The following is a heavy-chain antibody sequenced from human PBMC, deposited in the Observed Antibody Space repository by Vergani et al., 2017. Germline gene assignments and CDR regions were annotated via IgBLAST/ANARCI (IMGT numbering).Heavy chain of an antibody. Sequence: QVQLVASGGGLVRPGGSLRLSCAASGFIFSDYYMTWIRQTPGKGLEWLAHISDGGETKMYAESLKGRFTVSRDNTKNLLILQMKTLKVDDTATYYCGRRQSPASLMDKPIDIRGQRTLVTVSS. V-gene: IGHV3-11*01. CDR1: GFIFSDYY. J-gene: IGHJ4*02. CDR2: ISDGGETK. CDR3: GRRQSPASLMDKPIDI. D-gene: IGHD2-2*01.